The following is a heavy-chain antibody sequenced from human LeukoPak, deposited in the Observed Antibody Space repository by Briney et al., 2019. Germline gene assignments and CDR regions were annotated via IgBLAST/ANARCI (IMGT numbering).Heavy chain of an antibody. CDR2: IDPNSGGT. J-gene: IGHJ5*02. CDR1: GYTFTGYY. D-gene: IGHD1-20*01. V-gene: IGHV1-2*02. Sequence: ASVRVSCKASGYTFTGYYIHWVRQAPGQGLEWMGWIDPNSGGTNYAQKFQGRVTMNRDTSISTVYMELNKLRSDDTAVYFCARDLTGTTNHWGQGTLVAVSS. CDR3: ARDLTGTTNH.